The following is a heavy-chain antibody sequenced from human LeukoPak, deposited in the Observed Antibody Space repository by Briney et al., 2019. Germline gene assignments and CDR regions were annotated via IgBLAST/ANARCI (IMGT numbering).Heavy chain of an antibody. V-gene: IGHV3-30-3*01. CDR3: ASTFDSGKA. CDR1: GFTFSSYA. Sequence: GSLRLSCAASGFTFSSYAMHWVRQAPGKGLEWVAVISYDGSNKYYADSVKGRFTISRDNSKNTLYLQMNSLRAEDTAVYYCASTFDSGKAWGQGTLVTVSS. CDR2: ISYDGSNK. D-gene: IGHD1-26*01. J-gene: IGHJ5*02.